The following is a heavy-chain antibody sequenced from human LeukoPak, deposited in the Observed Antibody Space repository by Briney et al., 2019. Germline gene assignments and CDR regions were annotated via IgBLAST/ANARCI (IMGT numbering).Heavy chain of an antibody. CDR2: INPNSGGT. J-gene: IGHJ5*02. D-gene: IGHD3-10*01. CDR3: AREGWATMVRGVRARKNWFDP. V-gene: IGHV1-2*02. Sequence: ASLKVSCTPSGYTFTGYYMHWGRQAPSQELEWLGWINPNSGGTNYAQKFHGRVTMTRDTPISTAYMELSSLRSEDTAVYYCAREGWATMVRGVRARKNWFDPWGQGTLVTVSS. CDR1: GYTFTGYY.